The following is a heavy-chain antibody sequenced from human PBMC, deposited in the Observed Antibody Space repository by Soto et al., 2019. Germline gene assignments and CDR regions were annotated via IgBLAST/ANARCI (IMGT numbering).Heavy chain of an antibody. CDR2: VYYTGFT. D-gene: IGHD2-21*01. Sequence: SETLSLTCTVSGDSISSSYYWGWVRQPPGKGLECIGAVYYTGFTYYNPSLKSRLTISLDTSKNQFSLRLSSVTAADTAIYYCARLPVVVIALGYFDPWGPGTLVTVPS. CDR3: ARLPVVVIALGYFDP. CDR1: GDSISSSYY. J-gene: IGHJ5*02. V-gene: IGHV4-39*01.